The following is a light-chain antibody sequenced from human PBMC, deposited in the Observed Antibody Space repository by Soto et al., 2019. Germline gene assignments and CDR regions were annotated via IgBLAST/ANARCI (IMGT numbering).Light chain of an antibody. CDR1: SSNIGGNC. CDR2: DNN. CDR3: GTWDSSLSVVV. V-gene: IGLV1-51*01. Sequence: QSVLTQPPSVSAAPGQKVTISCSGSSSNIGGNCVSWYQQLRGTAPKLLIYDNNKRSSGIPDRVSGSKSGTSATLGITGLQTGDEADYYCGTWDSSLSVVVFGGGTKVTVL. J-gene: IGLJ2*01.